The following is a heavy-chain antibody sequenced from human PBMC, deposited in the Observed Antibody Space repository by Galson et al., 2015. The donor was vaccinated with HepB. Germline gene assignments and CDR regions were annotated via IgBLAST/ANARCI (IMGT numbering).Heavy chain of an antibody. CDR1: GFTFSSYA. J-gene: IGHJ4*02. Sequence: SLRLSCAASGFTFSSYAMSWVRQAPGKGLEWVSAISGSGGSTYYADSVKGRFTISRDNSKNTLYLQMNSLRAEDTAVYYCAKSSTLDWLKRWLRPFDYWGQGTLVTVSS. D-gene: IGHD3-9*01. V-gene: IGHV3-23*01. CDR3: AKSSTLDWLKRWLRPFDY. CDR2: ISGSGGST.